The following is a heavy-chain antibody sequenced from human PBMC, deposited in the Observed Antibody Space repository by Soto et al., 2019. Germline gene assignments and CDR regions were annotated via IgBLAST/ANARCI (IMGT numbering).Heavy chain of an antibody. D-gene: IGHD2-2*01. V-gene: IGHV4-30-4*01. Sequence: SETLSLTCTVSGGSSSSGDYYWSWIRQPPGKGLEWIGSIYYSGSTYYNPSLKSRVTISVDTSKNQFSLKLNSVTAADTAVYYCASRHTSPYFDYWGQGTLVTVSS. CDR1: GGSSSSGDYY. J-gene: IGHJ4*02. CDR3: ASRHTSPYFDY. CDR2: IYYSGST.